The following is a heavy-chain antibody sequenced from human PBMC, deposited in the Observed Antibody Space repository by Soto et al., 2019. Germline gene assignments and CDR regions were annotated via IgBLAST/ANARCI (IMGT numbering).Heavy chain of an antibody. CDR1: GFTFGSYA. V-gene: IGHV3-23*01. CDR3: AKDGPGSGWYYDY. J-gene: IGHJ4*02. D-gene: IGHD6-19*01. CDR2: ISGSGGST. Sequence: EVQLLESGGGLVQPGGSLTLLCAASGFTFGSYAMSWVRQAPGKGLEWVSGISGSGGSTYYADSVKGRFTISRDNAKNTRYLQMNSLRAEDTAVYDCAKDGPGSGWYYDYGGQGTLVTVSS.